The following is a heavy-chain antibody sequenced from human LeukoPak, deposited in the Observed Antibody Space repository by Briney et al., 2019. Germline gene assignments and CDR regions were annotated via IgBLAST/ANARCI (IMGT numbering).Heavy chain of an antibody. J-gene: IGHJ1*01. V-gene: IGHV5-51*01. CDR2: IYPDDSNT. D-gene: IGHD6-13*01. CDR1: GYDFAGYW. CDR3: ARAKYSSSWYGGIYFQH. Sequence: GESLKISCRGSGYDFAGYWIVWVRQMPGKGLEWMGIIYPDDSNTRYSPSFQGQVTISADKSISTAYLQWSSLKASDTAMYYCARAKYSSSWYGGIYFQHWGQGTLVTVSS.